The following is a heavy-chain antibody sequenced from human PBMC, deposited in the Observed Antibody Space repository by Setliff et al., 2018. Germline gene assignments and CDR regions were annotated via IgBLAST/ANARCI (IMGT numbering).Heavy chain of an antibody. D-gene: IGHD6-6*01. Sequence: SETLSLTCTVSGGSISSGGYYWSWIRQHPGKGLEWIGYIYYSGSTYYNPSLKSRVTISLDTSKNQFSLSLTSVTAEDTAVYYCARNPASFQYSFDHWGRGTLVTVSS. CDR1: GGSISSGGYY. V-gene: IGHV4-31*03. CDR3: ARNPASFQYSFDH. J-gene: IGHJ2*01. CDR2: IYYSGST.